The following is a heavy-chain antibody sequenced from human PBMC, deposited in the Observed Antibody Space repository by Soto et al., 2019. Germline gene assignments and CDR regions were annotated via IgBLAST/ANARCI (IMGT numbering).Heavy chain of an antibody. CDR3: ASDRYSRGWSALNS. CDR2: IWYDGSNK. CDR1: GFIFSSYG. D-gene: IGHD6-19*01. J-gene: IGHJ4*02. Sequence: QEQLVESGGGVVQPGRSLRLSCAASGFIFSSYGMHWVRQAPGKGLEWVAVIWYDGSNKYYADSVKGRFTISRDNSKNTLYRQMNSRRAEETAVYYWASDRYSRGWSALNSWGQGTLVTVSS. V-gene: IGHV3-33*01.